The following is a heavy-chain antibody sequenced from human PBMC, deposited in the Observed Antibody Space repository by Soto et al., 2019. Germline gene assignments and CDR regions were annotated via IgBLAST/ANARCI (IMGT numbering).Heavy chain of an antibody. CDR3: ARGDFFFADYFDY. CDR1: GGSFSGYY. J-gene: IGHJ4*02. D-gene: IGHD3-3*01. CDR2: INHSGST. Sequence: SETLSLTCAVYGGSFSGYYWSWIRQPPGKGLEWIGEINHSGSTNYNPSLKSRVTISVDTSKNQFSLKLSSVTAADTAVYYCARGDFFFADYFDYWGQGTLVTVSS. V-gene: IGHV4-34*01.